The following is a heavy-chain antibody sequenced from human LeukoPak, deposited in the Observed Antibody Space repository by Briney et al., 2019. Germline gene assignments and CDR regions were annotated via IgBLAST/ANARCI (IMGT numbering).Heavy chain of an antibody. CDR1: GGSISSYY. J-gene: IGHJ4*02. CDR2: IYYSGST. D-gene: IGHD1-20*01. V-gene: IGHV4-59*01. CDR3: ARGYNWRFDY. Sequence: PSETLSLTCTVSGGSISSYYWSWIRQPPGKGLEWIGYIYYSGSTNYNPSLKSRVTISVDTSKNQFSLKLSSVTAADTAVYYCARGYNWRFDYWGQGTLVTVSS.